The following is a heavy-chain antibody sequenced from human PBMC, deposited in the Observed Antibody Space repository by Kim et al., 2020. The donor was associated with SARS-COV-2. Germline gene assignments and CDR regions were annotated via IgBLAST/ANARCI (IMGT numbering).Heavy chain of an antibody. CDR2: IIPIFGTA. J-gene: IGHJ4*02. CDR3: ARERPHDSSGYYYEGRDYYFDY. D-gene: IGHD3-22*01. Sequence: SVKVSCKASGGTFSSYAISWVRQAPGQGLEWMGGIIPIFGTANYAQKFQGRVTITADESTSTAYMELSSLRSEDTAVYYCARERPHDSSGYYYEGRDYYFDYWGQGTLVTVSS. V-gene: IGHV1-69*13. CDR1: GGTFSSYA.